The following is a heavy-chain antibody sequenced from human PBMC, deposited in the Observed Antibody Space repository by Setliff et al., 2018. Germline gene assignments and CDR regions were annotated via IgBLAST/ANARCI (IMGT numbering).Heavy chain of an antibody. J-gene: IGHJ5*02. D-gene: IGHD6-19*01. CDR3: ARGGIAVAGYPYNWFDP. CDR1: GGSFSGYY. V-gene: IGHV4-34*01. Sequence: PSETLSLTCAVYGGSFSGYYWTWIRQPPGKGLEWIGSIYYSGGTYYNPSLKSRVTISVDTSRDQFSLRLSSVTAADTAVYYCARGGIAVAGYPYNWFDPWGQGTLVTVSS. CDR2: IYYSGGT.